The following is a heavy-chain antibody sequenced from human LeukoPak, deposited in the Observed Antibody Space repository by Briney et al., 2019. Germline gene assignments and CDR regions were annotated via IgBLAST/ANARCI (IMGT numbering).Heavy chain of an antibody. CDR3: ATVGVVVAATPLNYFDY. CDR2: IYPGDSDT. J-gene: IGHJ4*02. V-gene: IGHV5-51*01. CDR1: GYSFTSYW. Sequence: GESLKISCKGSGYSFTSYWIGWVRQTPGKGLEWMGIIYPGDSDTRYSPSFQGQVTISADKSISTAYLQWSSLKASDTAMYYCATVGVVVAATPLNYFDYWGQGTLVTVSS. D-gene: IGHD2-15*01.